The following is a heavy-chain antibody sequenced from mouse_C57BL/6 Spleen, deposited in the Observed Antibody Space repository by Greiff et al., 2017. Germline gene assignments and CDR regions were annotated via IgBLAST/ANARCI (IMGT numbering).Heavy chain of an antibody. D-gene: IGHD2-5*01. Sequence: VQLQQSGAELVKPGASVKMSCKASGYTFTSYWITWVKQRPGQGLEWIGDIYPGSGSTNYNEKFKSKATLTVDTSSSTAYMQLSSLTSEDSAVYYCARPYSNYDWYFDVWGTGTTVTVSS. J-gene: IGHJ1*03. CDR2: IYPGSGST. CDR3: ARPYSNYDWYFDV. V-gene: IGHV1-55*01. CDR1: GYTFTSYW.